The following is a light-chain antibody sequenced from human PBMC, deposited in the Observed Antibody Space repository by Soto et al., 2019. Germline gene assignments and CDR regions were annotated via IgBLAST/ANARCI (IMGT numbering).Light chain of an antibody. CDR1: QDISNY. CDR2: DAS. CDR3: QQYDNLLLT. Sequence: DIPMTQSPSSLSASVGDRVTITCQASQDISNYLNWYQQKPGKAPKLLIYDASNLETGVPSRFSGSGSGTDFTFNISSLQPEDIATYYCQQYDNLLLTFGGGTKVEIK. V-gene: IGKV1-33*01. J-gene: IGKJ4*01.